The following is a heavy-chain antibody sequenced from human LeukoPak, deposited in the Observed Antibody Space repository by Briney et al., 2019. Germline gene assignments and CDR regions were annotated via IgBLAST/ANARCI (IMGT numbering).Heavy chain of an antibody. CDR1: GFTFSSYW. J-gene: IGHJ4*02. CDR3: ARDTTNDSYCSSTSCFYNDY. D-gene: IGHD2-2*01. Sequence: PGGSLRLSCAASGFTFSSYWMSWVRQAPGKGLEWVANIKQDGSEKYYVDSVKGRFTISRDNAKNSLYLQMNSLRAEDTAVYYCARDTTNDSYCSSTSCFYNDYWGQETLVTVSS. V-gene: IGHV3-7*01. CDR2: IKQDGSEK.